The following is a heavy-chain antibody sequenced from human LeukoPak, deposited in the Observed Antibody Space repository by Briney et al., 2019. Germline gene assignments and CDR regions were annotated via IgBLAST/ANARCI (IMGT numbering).Heavy chain of an antibody. V-gene: IGHV2-5*02. CDR1: GFSFTTSGVG. D-gene: IGHD5-12*01. CDR2: IYRDDDK. J-gene: IGHJ4*02. CDR3: AHTSIVGTIGYFDY. Sequence: GSGPTLVQPTQTLTLTCTFSGFSFTTSGVGVGWIRQPPGKALEWLALIYRDDDKHSSPSLNSRLTITKDTSKNQVVLTMTNMDVVDTATYHCAHTSIVGTIGYFDYWGQGTLVTVSS.